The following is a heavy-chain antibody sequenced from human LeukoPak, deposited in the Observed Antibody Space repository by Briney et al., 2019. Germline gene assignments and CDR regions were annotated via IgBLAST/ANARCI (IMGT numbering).Heavy chain of an antibody. CDR3: AKDTALMTVTTYDC. D-gene: IGHD4-17*01. CDR2: ISGSGGST. CDR1: GFTFSSYA. V-gene: IGHV3-23*01. J-gene: IGHJ4*02. Sequence: GGSLRLSCAASGFTFSSYAMSWVRQAPGKGLEWVSAISGSGGSTYYADSVKGRFTISRDNSKNMLYLQMNSLRAEDTAVYYCAKDTALMTVTTYDCWGQGTLVTVSS.